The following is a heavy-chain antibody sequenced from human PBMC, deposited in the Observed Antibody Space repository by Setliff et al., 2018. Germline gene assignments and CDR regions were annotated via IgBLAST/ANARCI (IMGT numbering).Heavy chain of an antibody. V-gene: IGHV4-39*01. J-gene: IGHJ6*03. CDR2: IYYSGST. Sequence: SETLSLTCRVSGGSISSGNYYWGLIRQPPGKGLEWVATIYYSGSTYSNPSLKSRLIISVDAPDNQFSVKLISVTAADTAVYYCARHKSNGSGSYPSLYMDVWGKGIMVTVSS. D-gene: IGHD3-10*01. CDR1: GGSISSGNYY. CDR3: ARHKSNGSGSYPSLYMDV.